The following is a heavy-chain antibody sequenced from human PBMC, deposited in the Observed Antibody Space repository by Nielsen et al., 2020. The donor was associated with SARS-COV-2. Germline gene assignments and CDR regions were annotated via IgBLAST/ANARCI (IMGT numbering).Heavy chain of an antibody. J-gene: IGHJ4*02. CDR1: GGSISSSSYY. Sequence: SETLSLTCTVSGGSISSSSYYWGWLRQPPGKGLEWIGCIYYSGSTYYNPSLKSRVTISVDTSKNQFSLKLSSVTAADTAVYYCARDRGFGDRFDYWGQGTLVTVSS. CDR2: IYYSGST. D-gene: IGHD3-10*01. CDR3: ARDRGFGDRFDY. V-gene: IGHV4-39*07.